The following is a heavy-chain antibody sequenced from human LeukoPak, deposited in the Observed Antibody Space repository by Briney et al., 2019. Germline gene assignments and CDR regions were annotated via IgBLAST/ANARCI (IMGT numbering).Heavy chain of an antibody. Sequence: ASVKVSCKASGYTFTGYYMHWVRQAPGQGLEWMGWINPNSGGTNYAQKFQGRVTMTRDTSISTAYMELSRLRSDDTAVYYCARGLGDHFYYGMDVWGQGTTVTVSS. D-gene: IGHD3-10*01. CDR3: ARGLGDHFYYGMDV. J-gene: IGHJ6*02. V-gene: IGHV1-2*02. CDR2: INPNSGGT. CDR1: GYTFTGYY.